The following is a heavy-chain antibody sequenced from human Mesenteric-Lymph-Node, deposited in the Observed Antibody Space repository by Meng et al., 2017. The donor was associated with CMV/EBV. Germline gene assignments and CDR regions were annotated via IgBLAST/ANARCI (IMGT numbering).Heavy chain of an antibody. J-gene: IGHJ2*01. CDR3: ARSVVVTAIIWYFDL. CDR1: GGCFSGSY. CDR2: INHSGST. D-gene: IGHD2-21*02. Sequence: YGGCFSGSYWSWIRQPPGKGLEWIGEINHSGSTNYNPSLKSRVTIPVDTSKNQFSLKLSSVTAADTAVYYCARSVVVTAIIWYFDLWGRGTLVTVSS. V-gene: IGHV4-34*01.